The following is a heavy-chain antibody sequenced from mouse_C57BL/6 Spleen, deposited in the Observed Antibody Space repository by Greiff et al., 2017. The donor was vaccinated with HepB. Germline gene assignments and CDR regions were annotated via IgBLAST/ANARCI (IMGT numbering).Heavy chain of an antibody. J-gene: IGHJ2*01. Sequence: EVQLQQSGPVLVKPGASVKMSCKASGYTFTDYYMNWVKQSHGKSLEWIGVINPYNGGTSYNQKFKGKATLTVDKSSSTAYMELNSLTSEDSAVYYCARPNYYGSSYVHFDYWGQGTTLTVSS. CDR3: ARPNYYGSSYVHFDY. D-gene: IGHD1-1*01. V-gene: IGHV1-19*01. CDR2: INPYNGGT. CDR1: GYTFTDYY.